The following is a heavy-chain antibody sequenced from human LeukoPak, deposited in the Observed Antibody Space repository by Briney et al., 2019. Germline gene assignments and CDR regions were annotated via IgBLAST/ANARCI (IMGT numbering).Heavy chain of an antibody. J-gene: IGHJ4*02. CDR3: AKVRVSIAVALKPDFDY. V-gene: IGHV3-23*01. Sequence: PGGSLRLSCAASGFALSSHWMTWARQAPGKGLEWVSAISGSGGSTYYADSVKGRFTISRDNSKNTLYLQMNSLRAEDTAVYYCAKVRVSIAVALKPDFDYWGQGTLVTVSS. CDR1: GFALSSHW. D-gene: IGHD6-19*01. CDR2: ISGSGGST.